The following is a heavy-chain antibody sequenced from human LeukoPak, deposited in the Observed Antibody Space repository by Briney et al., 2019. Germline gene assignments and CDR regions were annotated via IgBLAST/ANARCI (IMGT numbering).Heavy chain of an antibody. J-gene: IGHJ6*02. CDR1: GFTFSKYA. D-gene: IGHD3-16*01. V-gene: IGHV3-64*01. CDR3: ARPLKEGGYYYGMDV. CDR2: ISSHGSST. Sequence: PGGSLRLSCAASGFTFSKYAMFWGRQAPGKGLEFVSAISSHGSSTYYANSLKGRFNISRDNSKNTLYLQMRSLRPEDTAVYYCARPLKEGGYYYGMDVWGQGTTVTVSS.